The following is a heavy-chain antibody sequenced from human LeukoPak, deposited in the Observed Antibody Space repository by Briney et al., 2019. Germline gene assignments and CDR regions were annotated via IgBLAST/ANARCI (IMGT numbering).Heavy chain of an antibody. CDR3: ARQVTFGYAYAYYFDY. V-gene: IGHV4-30-2*01. CDR1: GVSISSDGYS. Sequence: SQTLSLTCAVSGVSISSDGYSWNWIRQPPGKGLEWIGYIHHSGSTYYNPCLKSRVTISVDRSKNQFSLKLSSVTAADTAVYYCARQVTFGYAYAYYFDYWGQGSLVTVSS. D-gene: IGHD5-18*01. J-gene: IGHJ4*02. CDR2: IHHSGST.